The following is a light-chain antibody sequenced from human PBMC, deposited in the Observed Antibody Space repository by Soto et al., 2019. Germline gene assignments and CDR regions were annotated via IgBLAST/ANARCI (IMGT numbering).Light chain of an antibody. CDR1: SSDVGGYTY. V-gene: IGLV2-14*01. CDR2: DVS. Sequence: QSALTQPASVSGSPGQSIAISCTGTSSDVGGYTYVSWYQQHPGKAPKLMIYDVSARPSGVSNRFSGSKSDNTASLTISGPQAEDEADYYCSSYTSSNTVIFGGGTKLTVL. J-gene: IGLJ2*01. CDR3: SSYTSSNTVI.